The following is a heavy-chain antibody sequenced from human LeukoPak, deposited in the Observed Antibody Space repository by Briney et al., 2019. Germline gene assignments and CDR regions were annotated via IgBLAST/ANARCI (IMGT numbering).Heavy chain of an antibody. D-gene: IGHD6-13*01. CDR1: GFTFSSYS. CDR3: LRDRGYSTYDC. J-gene: IGHJ4*02. Sequence: GGSLRLSCAASGFTFSSYSMNWVRQAPGKGLEWVSYIGSSGSTIHYADSVKGRFTISRDNAKNSLYLQMNTLRAEDTAVYYCLRDRGYSTYDCWGQGTLVTVSS. V-gene: IGHV3-48*04. CDR2: IGSSGSTI.